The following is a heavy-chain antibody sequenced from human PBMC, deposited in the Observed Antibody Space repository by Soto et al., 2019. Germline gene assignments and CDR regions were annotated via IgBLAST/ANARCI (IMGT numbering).Heavy chain of an antibody. D-gene: IGHD6-19*01. CDR3: ARERGEYDSGWYIDR. V-gene: IGHV3-48*02. J-gene: IGHJ5*02. Sequence: PGGSLRLSCAASGFSFSSHSCNWVRQATGQGLEWVGYISSRSSLILYADSLRGRFVISRDNALNSLYLQMNSPRDEDTAIYYCARERGEYDSGWYIDRWGQGTPVTVSS. CDR2: ISSRSSLI. CDR1: GFSFSSHS.